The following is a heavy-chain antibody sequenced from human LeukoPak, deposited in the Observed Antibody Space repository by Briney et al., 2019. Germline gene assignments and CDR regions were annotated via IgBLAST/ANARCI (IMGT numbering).Heavy chain of an antibody. D-gene: IGHD5-12*01. Sequence: SVKVSCKASGGTFSSYAISWVRQAPGQGLEWMGRIIPIFGTANYAQKFQGRVTITTDESTSTAYMELSSLRSEDTVVYYCARGRGYDPSLFDYWGQGTLVTVSS. V-gene: IGHV1-69*05. CDR3: ARGRGYDPSLFDY. CDR2: IIPIFGTA. J-gene: IGHJ4*02. CDR1: GGTFSSYA.